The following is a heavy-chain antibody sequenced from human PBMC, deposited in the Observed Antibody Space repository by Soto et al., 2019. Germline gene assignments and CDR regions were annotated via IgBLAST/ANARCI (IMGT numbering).Heavy chain of an antibody. V-gene: IGHV3-7*05. J-gene: IGHJ6*02. CDR1: GFTFSAYW. D-gene: IGHD3-16*01. CDR3: ARPVRGSPEDV. CDR2: IKTDGSEK. Sequence: EVQLVESGGGLVQPGGSLRLSCEASGFTFSAYWMGWVRQAPGIGLQWVATIKTDGSEKYYVDSVTGRFTISRDNDKNSLYLQLNTLRAEDTGVYYCARPVRGSPEDVWGQGTTVTVSS.